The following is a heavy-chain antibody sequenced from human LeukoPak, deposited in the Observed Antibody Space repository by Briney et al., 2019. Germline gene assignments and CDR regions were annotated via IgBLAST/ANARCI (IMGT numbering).Heavy chain of an antibody. Sequence: PSETLSLTCTVSGGSISSSSYYWGWIRQPPGKGLEWIGSIYYSGSTYYNPSLKSRVTISVDTSKNQFSLKLSSVTAADTAVYYCARDRSLWFGEFLLWGQGTLVTVSS. CDR2: IYYSGST. CDR3: ARDRSLWFGEFLL. D-gene: IGHD3-10*01. CDR1: GGSISSSSYY. V-gene: IGHV4-39*07. J-gene: IGHJ4*02.